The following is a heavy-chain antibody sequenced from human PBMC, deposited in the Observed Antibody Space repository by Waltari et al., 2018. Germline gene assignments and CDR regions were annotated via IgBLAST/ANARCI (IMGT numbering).Heavy chain of an antibody. Sequence: QVQLQQWGAGLLKPSETLSLTCDVSGGSLSGYHWTWIRQPPGKGREWIGEINDSGRTTYNSALESRVTVSIDTANNQFSLRVRSVTAADTAVYYCARVFGYYYYYMDVWGKGTTVTISS. CDR3: ARVFGYYYYYMDV. CDR1: GGSLSGYH. D-gene: IGHD3-3*01. CDR2: INDSGRT. J-gene: IGHJ6*03. V-gene: IGHV4-34*02.